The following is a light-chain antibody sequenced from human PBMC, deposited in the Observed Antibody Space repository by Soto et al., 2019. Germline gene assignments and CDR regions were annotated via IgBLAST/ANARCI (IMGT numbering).Light chain of an antibody. V-gene: IGLV2-11*01. CDR3: CSDASSYTLYV. CDR1: SSDVGGYNY. CDR2: DVS. J-gene: IGLJ1*01. Sequence: QSALTQPRSVSGSPGQSVTISCTGTSSDVGGYNYVSWYQQHPGKAPKLMIYDVSKRPSGVPDRFSGSKSGNTASLTISGLQAEEEADYYCCSDASSYTLYVFGTRTK.